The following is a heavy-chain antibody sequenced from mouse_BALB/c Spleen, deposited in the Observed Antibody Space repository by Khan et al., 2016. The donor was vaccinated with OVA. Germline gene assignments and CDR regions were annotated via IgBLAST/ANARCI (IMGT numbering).Heavy chain of an antibody. CDR2: IWNDGTT. CDR3: ARQPYYHYNIMDY. CDR1: GFSLTNYG. D-gene: IGHD2-10*01. V-gene: IGHV2-6-1*01. J-gene: IGHJ4*01. Sequence: QVQLKESGPGLAAPSQSLSITYTISGFSLTNYGVHWVRQPPGKGLEWLVVIWNDGTTTYNSALKSRLTITKDNPQSQVFLKMNSLQTDDTAIYFCARQPYYHYNIMDYWGQGTSVTVSS.